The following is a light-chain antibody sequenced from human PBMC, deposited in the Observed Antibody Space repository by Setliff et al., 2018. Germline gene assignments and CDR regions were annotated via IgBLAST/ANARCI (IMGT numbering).Light chain of an antibody. CDR3: QSYDYKLTHDV. CDR1: SSNIEAGYD. CDR2: RNT. Sequence: QSALTQPPSVSGAPGQRVTISCTGSSSNIEAGYDVHWYQQLPGTAPKLLISRNTNRPSGVPDRFSGSKSGTSVSLAITGLQADDEADYYCQSYDYKLTHDVFGTGTRGTVL. V-gene: IGLV1-40*01. J-gene: IGLJ1*01.